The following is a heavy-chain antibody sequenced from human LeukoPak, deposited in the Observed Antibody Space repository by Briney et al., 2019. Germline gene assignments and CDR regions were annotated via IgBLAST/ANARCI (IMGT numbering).Heavy chain of an antibody. Sequence: GGSLRLSCAASGFPFSSYSMTWVRQAPGKGLEWVANIKPDGTTKFYVDSVKGRFTISRDNAKNSLYLQMNSLRAEDTALYYCQVIRIGGGYWGQGTLVTVSS. V-gene: IGHV3-7*03. D-gene: IGHD3-22*01. CDR3: QVIRIGGGY. CDR1: GFPFSSYS. CDR2: IKPDGTTK. J-gene: IGHJ4*02.